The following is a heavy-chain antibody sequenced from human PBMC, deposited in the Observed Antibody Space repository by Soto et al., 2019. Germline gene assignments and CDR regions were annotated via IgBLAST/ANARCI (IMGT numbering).Heavy chain of an antibody. CDR1: GFAFRSYT. D-gene: IGHD1-20*01. J-gene: IGHJ4*02. Sequence: EVQLLESGGGLVQPGGSLRLSCAASGFAFRSYTMSWVRQAPGKGLEWISAVSGSGGSTYYADSVKGRFTISRDNSKDTLYLQMNKLRAEDTAVYYCAKPPDYNWNDYWGQGTLVTVSS. V-gene: IGHV3-23*01. CDR2: VSGSGGST. CDR3: AKPPDYNWNDY.